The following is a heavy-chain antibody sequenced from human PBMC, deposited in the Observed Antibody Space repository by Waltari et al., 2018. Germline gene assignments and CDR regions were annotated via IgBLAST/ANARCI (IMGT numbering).Heavy chain of an antibody. J-gene: IGHJ3*02. D-gene: IGHD3-22*01. CDR3: ARTTYYYDSRDAFDI. CDR1: GFTFSSYA. Sequence: QVQLVESGGGVVQPGRSLRLSCAASGFTFSSYAMHWVLQAPGKGLEWVAVISYDGSNKYYADAVKGRFTISRDNSKNTLYLQMNSLRAEDTAVYYCARTTYYYDSRDAFDIWGQGTMVTVSS. CDR2: ISYDGSNK. V-gene: IGHV3-30-3*01.